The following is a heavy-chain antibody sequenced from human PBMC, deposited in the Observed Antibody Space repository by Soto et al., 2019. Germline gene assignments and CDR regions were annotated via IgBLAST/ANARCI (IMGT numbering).Heavy chain of an antibody. J-gene: IGHJ3*02. CDR1: GFTVSSNY. CDR3: ASVWFGETFDAFDI. Sequence: HPGGSLRLSCAASGFTVSSNYMSWVRQAPGKGLEWVSVIYSGGSTYYADSVKGRFTISRHNSKNTLYLQMNSLRAEDTVVYYCASVWFGETFDAFDIWGQGTMVTVSS. V-gene: IGHV3-53*04. D-gene: IGHD3-10*01. CDR2: IYSGGST.